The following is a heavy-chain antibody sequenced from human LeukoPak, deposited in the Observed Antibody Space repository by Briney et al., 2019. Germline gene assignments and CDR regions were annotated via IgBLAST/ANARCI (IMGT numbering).Heavy chain of an antibody. CDR2: IYYSGST. Sequence: SETLSLTCTVSGGSISSYYWSRIRQPPGKGLEWIGYIYYSGSTNYNPSLKSRVTISVDTSKNQFSLKLSSVTAADTAVYYCARVHYCSGGSCADAFDIWGQGTMVTVSS. CDR1: GGSISSYY. CDR3: ARVHYCSGGSCADAFDI. J-gene: IGHJ3*02. D-gene: IGHD2-15*01. V-gene: IGHV4-59*01.